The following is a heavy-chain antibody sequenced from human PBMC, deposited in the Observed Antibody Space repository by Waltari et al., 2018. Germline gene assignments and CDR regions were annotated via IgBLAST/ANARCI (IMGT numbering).Heavy chain of an antibody. V-gene: IGHV4-59*01. CDR2: IYYSGST. CDR1: GGSISSYY. Sequence: QVQLQESGPGLVKPSETLSLTCTVSGGSISSYYWSWIRQPPGKGLEWIGYIYYSGSTSYNPSLKSRVTISVDTSKNQFSLKLSSVTAADTAVYYCARLVRGDGYFDYWGQGTLVTVSS. J-gene: IGHJ4*02. D-gene: IGHD3-10*01. CDR3: ARLVRGDGYFDY.